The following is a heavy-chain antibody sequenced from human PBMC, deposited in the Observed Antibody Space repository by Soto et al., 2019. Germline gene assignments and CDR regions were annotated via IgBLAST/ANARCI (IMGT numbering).Heavy chain of an antibody. CDR1: VGSSSSGGYY. J-gene: IGHJ6*02. CDR2: IYYSGST. D-gene: IGHD6-13*01. Sequence: TLSLTCTVSVGSSSSGGYYWSWIRQHPGKGLEWIGYIYYSGSTYYNPSLKSRVTISVDTSKNQFSLKLSSVTAADTAVYYCARSGYSSSWYSPKSYYYYYGMDVWGQGTTVTVSS. CDR3: ARSGYSSSWYSPKSYYYYYGMDV. V-gene: IGHV4-31*03.